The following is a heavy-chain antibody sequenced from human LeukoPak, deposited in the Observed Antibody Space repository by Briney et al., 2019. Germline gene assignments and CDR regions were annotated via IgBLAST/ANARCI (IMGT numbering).Heavy chain of an antibody. V-gene: IGHV1-69*13. D-gene: IGHD1-7*01. CDR1: GGTFSSYA. Sequence: ASVKVSCKASGGTFSSYAISWVRQAPGQGLEWMGGIIPIFGTANYAQKFQGRVTITADESTSTAYMELSSLRSEDTAVYYCARDTGLELRDYYYYMDVWGKGTTVTVSS. J-gene: IGHJ6*03. CDR2: IIPIFGTA. CDR3: ARDTGLELRDYYYYMDV.